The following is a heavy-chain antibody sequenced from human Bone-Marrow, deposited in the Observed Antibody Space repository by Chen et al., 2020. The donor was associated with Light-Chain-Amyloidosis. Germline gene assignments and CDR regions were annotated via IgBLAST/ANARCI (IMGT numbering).Heavy chain of an antibody. CDR2: IWYDGSNK. Sequence: QVQLVESGGGVVQPGTSLRLSCAASGFTFRHQGMHWVRQAPGKGLEWLAVIWYDGSNKYDADSVKGRFTISRDNSKNTLYLQVNSLRAEDTAVYYCVRDQGTSGNGDRRGYFDYWGQGALVTVSS. CDR1: GFTFRHQG. D-gene: IGHD1-1*01. CDR3: VRDQGTSGNGDRRGYFDY. J-gene: IGHJ4*02. V-gene: IGHV3-33*01.